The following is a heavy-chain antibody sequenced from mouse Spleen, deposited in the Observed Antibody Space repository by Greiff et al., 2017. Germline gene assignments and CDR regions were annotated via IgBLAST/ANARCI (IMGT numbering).Heavy chain of an antibody. CDR1: GFTFSSYT. D-gene: IGHD3-1*01. CDR3: TRGPRAFAY. V-gene: IGHV5-6-4*01. CDR2: ISSGGSYT. Sequence: VKQVESGGGLVKPGGSLKLSCAASGFTFSSYTMSWVRQTPEKRLEWVATISSGGSYTYYPDSVKGRFTISRDNAKNTLYLQMSSLKSEDTAMYYCTRGPRAFAYWGQGTLVTVSA. J-gene: IGHJ3*01.